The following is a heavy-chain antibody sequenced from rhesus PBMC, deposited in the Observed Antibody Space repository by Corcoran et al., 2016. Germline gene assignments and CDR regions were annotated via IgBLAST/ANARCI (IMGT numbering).Heavy chain of an antibody. CDR2: INPNGGTT. V-gene: IGHV3-10*01. J-gene: IGHJ4*01. CDR3: TRPNWNDDLDY. Sequence: EVQLVESGGGLVQPGGSLRLSCAASGFTFSDDYMEWVRQAPGKGLEWVGQINPNGGTTFLIDSVKGRFTISRDNAKNTLYLQINSLKIEDTAVYYCTRPNWNDDLDYWGQGVLVTVSS. D-gene: IGHD1-7*02. CDR1: GFTFSDDY.